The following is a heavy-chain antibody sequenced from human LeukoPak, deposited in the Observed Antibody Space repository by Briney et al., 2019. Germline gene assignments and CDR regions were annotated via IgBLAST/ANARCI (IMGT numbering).Heavy chain of an antibody. D-gene: IGHD2-2*01. CDR3: ARDSTHCSSTSCYFDY. CDR2: ISGSGSTI. V-gene: IGHV3-48*04. CDR1: GFTFSSYG. Sequence: GGSLRLSCAASGFTFSSYGMHWVRQAPGKGLEWVSYISGSGSTIYYADSVKGRFTISRDNAKNSLYLQMNSLRAEDTAVYYCARDSTHCSSTSCYFDYWGQGTLVTVSS. J-gene: IGHJ4*02.